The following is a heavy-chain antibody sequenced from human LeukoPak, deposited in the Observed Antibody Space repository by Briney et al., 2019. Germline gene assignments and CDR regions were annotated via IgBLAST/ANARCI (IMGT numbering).Heavy chain of an antibody. CDR3: AKDHSSGWSLDY. V-gene: IGHV3-33*06. D-gene: IGHD6-19*01. CDR1: GFTFSSYG. J-gene: IGHJ4*02. Sequence: GRPLRLSCAASGFTFSSYGMHWVRQAPGKGLEWVAVIWYDGSNKYYADSVKGRFTISRDNSKNTLYLQMNSLRAEDTAVYYCAKDHSSGWSLDYWGQGTLVTVSS. CDR2: IWYDGSNK.